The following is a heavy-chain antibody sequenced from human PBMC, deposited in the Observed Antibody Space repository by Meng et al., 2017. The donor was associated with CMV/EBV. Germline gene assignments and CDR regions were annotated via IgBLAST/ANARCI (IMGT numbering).Heavy chain of an antibody. V-gene: IGHV4-34*01. CDR3: ARSVVVIATRRGYFDL. CDR2: INHSGST. CDR1: GGSFRGYY. J-gene: IGHJ2*01. Sequence: GGSFRGYYWNWIRQPPGKEREWLGEINHSGSTNYTPSLQSQVTISVDTSKNQFSLKLSSVTAADTAVYYCARSVVVIATRRGYFDLWGRGTLVTVSS. D-gene: IGHD2-21*01.